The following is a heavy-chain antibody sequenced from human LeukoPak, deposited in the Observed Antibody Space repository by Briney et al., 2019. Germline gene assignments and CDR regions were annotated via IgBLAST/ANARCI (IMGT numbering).Heavy chain of an antibody. V-gene: IGHV4-4*02. J-gene: IGHJ4*02. D-gene: IGHD3-22*01. CDR2: IYHSGST. CDR1: GGSISSSSW. CDR3: ARTAYVSSDFYRFDG. Sequence: SETLSLTCAVSGGSISSSSWWCLVREPRGEGLGGFGEIYHSGSTNYDASLKSRVTISGDKAKNQFSLKLSSVTAADTAVYYCARTAYVSSDFYRFDGWGQGTLVTVSS.